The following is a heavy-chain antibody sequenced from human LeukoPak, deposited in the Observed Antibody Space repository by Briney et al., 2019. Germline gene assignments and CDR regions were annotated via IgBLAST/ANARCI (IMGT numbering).Heavy chain of an antibody. CDR1: GVTISCCG. V-gene: IGHV3-30*02. D-gene: IGHD3-10*02. CDR2: IRYDGGNQ. J-gene: IGHJ6*04. Sequence: TGGSLRLSCAASGVTISCCGMHWVRQAPGKGLEWLAFIRYDGGNQYYADSVKGRFTISRDNAKNSLYLQMNSLRAEDTAVYYCAELGITMIGGVWGKGTTVTISS. CDR3: AELGITMIGGV.